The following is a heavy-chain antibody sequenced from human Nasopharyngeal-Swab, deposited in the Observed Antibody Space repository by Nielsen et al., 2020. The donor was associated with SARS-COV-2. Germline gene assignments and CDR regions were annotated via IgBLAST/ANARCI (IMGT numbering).Heavy chain of an antibody. CDR3: ARPGYDSSGYTSYFDY. V-gene: IGHV4-39*01. CDR2: IYYSGST. J-gene: IGHJ4*02. Sequence: WIRKHPGTRLEWIGSIYYSGSTYYNPSLKSRVTISVDTSKNQFSLKLSSVTAADTAVYYCARPGYDSSGYTSYFDYWGQGTLVTVSS. D-gene: IGHD3-22*01.